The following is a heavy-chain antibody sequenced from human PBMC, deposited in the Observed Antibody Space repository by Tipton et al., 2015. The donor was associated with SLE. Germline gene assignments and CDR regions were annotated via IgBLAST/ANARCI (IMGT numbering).Heavy chain of an antibody. Sequence: TLSLTCAVYGGSFSGYYWSWIRQPPGKGLEWIGEINHSGSTNYNPPLKSRVTISVETSKNQFSLNLSSVTAADTAVYYCAREGTKGVAFDIWGQGTMVTVSS. D-gene: IGHD2-8*01. CDR2: INHSGST. J-gene: IGHJ3*02. V-gene: IGHV4-34*01. CDR3: AREGTKGVAFDI. CDR1: GGSFSGYY.